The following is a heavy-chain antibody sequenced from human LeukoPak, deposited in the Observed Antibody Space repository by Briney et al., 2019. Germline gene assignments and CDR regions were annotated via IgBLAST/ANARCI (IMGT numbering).Heavy chain of an antibody. D-gene: IGHD5-18*01. V-gene: IGHV3-23*01. J-gene: IGHJ4*02. CDR3: AEIQPQAY. CDR2: ISVSGGST. CDR1: VFTFSSFA. Sequence: PVRSLRLSCAASVFTFSSFAISWVRQAPGKGLEGVSAISVSGGSTSYADSVKGRFTISRDNSKNTLYLQMNSLRAEDTAVYYCAEIQPQAYWGQGTLVTVSS.